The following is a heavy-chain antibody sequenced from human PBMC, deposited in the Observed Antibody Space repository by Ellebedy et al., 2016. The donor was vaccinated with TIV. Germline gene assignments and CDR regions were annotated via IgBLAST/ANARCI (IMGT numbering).Heavy chain of an antibody. V-gene: IGHV3-64*01. CDR1: GFTFSSYF. CDR2: ISGKGDIT. D-gene: IGHD5-12*01. J-gene: IGHJ5*02. Sequence: PGGSLRLSCAASGFTFSSYFMHWVRQAPGMGLEYLASISGKGDITYYANSGKGRFTISRDNSKNTLYLQLGSLRGEDMAVYYCARDKDGGYGFDPWGQGTLVTVSS. CDR3: ARDKDGGYGFDP.